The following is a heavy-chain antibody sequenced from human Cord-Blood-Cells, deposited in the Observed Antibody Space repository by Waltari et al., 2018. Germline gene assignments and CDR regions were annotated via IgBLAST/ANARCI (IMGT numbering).Heavy chain of an antibody. CDR1: GGTFSSYA. V-gene: IGHV1-69*01. CDR3: ARDRLGYCSSTSCYYFDY. J-gene: IGHJ4*02. D-gene: IGHD2-2*01. Sequence: QVQLVQSGAEVKKPGSSVKVSCKASGGTFSSYAISWVRQAPAPGLEWMGGIILIFGTANYAQKFQGRVTITADESTSTAYMELSSLRSEDTAVYYCARDRLGYCSSTSCYYFDYWGQGTLVTVSS. CDR2: IILIFGTA.